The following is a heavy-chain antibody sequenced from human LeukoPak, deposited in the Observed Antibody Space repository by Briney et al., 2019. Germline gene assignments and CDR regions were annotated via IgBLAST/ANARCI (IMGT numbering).Heavy chain of an antibody. CDR1: GFTFSSYS. J-gene: IGHJ4*02. D-gene: IGHD3-10*01. Sequence: PGGSLRLSCAASGFTFSSYSMNWVRQAPGKGLEGVSSIISSSSYIYYADSVKGRLAISRDNAKTSLYLQMNSLRAEDTAVYYCARESVVRRPLDYWGQGTLVTVSS. CDR3: ARESVVRRPLDY. CDR2: IISSSSYI. V-gene: IGHV3-21*01.